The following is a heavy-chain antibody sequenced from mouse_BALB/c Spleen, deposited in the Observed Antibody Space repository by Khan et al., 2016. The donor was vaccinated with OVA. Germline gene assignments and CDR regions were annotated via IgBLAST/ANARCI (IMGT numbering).Heavy chain of an antibody. Sequence: VELVESGAELARPGASVKMSCKASGYTFTSYTIHWIKLRPGQGLEWIGYINPSNGYTNYNQKFKDKATLTADKSSTTAYMELSSLTSDDSALYTCVRDGAYHRNDGWFAYWGQGTLVTVSA. D-gene: IGHD2-14*01. CDR1: GYTFTSYT. V-gene: IGHV1-4*01. J-gene: IGHJ3*01. CDR3: VRDGAYHRNDGWFAY. CDR2: INPSNGYT.